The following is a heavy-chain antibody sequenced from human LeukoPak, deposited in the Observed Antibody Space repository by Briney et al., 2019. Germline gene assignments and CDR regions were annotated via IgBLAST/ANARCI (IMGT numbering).Heavy chain of an antibody. CDR1: GFTFDDYA. CDR3: AKDYDSSGYYPKFDY. J-gene: IGHJ4*02. V-gene: IGHV3-9*01. Sequence: PGGSLRLSCAASGFTFDDYAMHWVRQAPGKGLEWVSGISWNSGSIGYADSVKGRFTISRDNAKNPLYLQMNSLRAEDTALYYCAKDYDSSGYYPKFDYWGQGTLVTVSS. D-gene: IGHD3-22*01. CDR2: ISWNSGSI.